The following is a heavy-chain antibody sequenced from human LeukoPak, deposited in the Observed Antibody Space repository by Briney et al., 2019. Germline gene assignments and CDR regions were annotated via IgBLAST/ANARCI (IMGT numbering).Heavy chain of an antibody. Sequence: GGSLRLSCAASGFAFAQYMMHWVRQAPGKGLEWVSLITWDGGTTYYADSVKGRFTVPRENSKNSLYLQMNSLRSEDTALYYCAKDYGNYRGSDYWGQGPLVTVSS. CDR1: GFAFAQYM. J-gene: IGHJ4*02. CDR2: ITWDGGTT. V-gene: IGHV3-43*01. CDR3: AKDYGNYRGSDY. D-gene: IGHD3-22*01.